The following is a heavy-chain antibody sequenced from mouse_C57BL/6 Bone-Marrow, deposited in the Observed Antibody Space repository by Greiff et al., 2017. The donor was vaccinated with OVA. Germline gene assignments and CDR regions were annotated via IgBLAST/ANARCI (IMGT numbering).Heavy chain of an antibody. J-gene: IGHJ2*01. V-gene: IGHV1-47*01. Sequence: QVQLQQSGAELVKPGASVQMSCKASGYTFTTYPIEWMKQNHGKSLEWIGNFHPYNDDTKYNEKFKGKATLTVEKSSSTVYLELSRLTSDDSAVYYCARNHYYGRGGYDIDYWGQGTTLTVSS. CDR1: GYTFTTYP. D-gene: IGHD1-1*01. CDR3: ARNHYYGRGGYDIDY. CDR2: FHPYNDDT.